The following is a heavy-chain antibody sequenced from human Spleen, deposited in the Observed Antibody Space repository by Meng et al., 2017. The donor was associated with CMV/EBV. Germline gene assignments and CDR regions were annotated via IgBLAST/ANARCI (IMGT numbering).Heavy chain of an antibody. CDR1: GFTVSHDY. V-gene: IGHV3-66*04. CDR2: IYHDGRT. J-gene: IGHJ5*02. Sequence: QLVGSGGVLVQPGGSLRLSCAVSGFTVSHDYMSWVRQAPGKGLEWVSVIYHDGRTYYADSVKGRFTMSRDNSKNTVHLQMNSLRVEDTAVYYCARHDWFDPWGQGTLVTVSS. CDR3: ARHDWFDP.